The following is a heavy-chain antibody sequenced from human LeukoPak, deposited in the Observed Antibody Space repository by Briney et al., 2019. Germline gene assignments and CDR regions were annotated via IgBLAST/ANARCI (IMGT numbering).Heavy chain of an antibody. CDR1: GFTFSGYS. Sequence: GGSRRLSCTASGFTFSGYSMNWVRQAPGKGVEWVSSFGTRSTSIYHAGSVKGRFAISRHNAKNSLYLQMNSLRAEDAALYHCAREVSEGFDFWGQGTLVTVSS. D-gene: IGHD3-22*01. CDR2: FGTRSTSI. J-gene: IGHJ4*02. V-gene: IGHV3-21*01. CDR3: AREVSEGFDF.